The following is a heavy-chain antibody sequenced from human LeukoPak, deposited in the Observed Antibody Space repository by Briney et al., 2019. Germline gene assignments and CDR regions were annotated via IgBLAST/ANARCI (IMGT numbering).Heavy chain of an antibody. Sequence: ASVKVSCKASGYTFTRYGISWVRQAPGQGLEWMGWISAYNGNTNYAQKLQGRVTMTTDTSTSTAYMELRSLRSDDTAVYYCARDRGVGATARFVGGYYYYGMDVWGQGTTVTVSS. D-gene: IGHD1-26*01. CDR2: ISAYNGNT. CDR3: ARDRGVGATARFVGGYYYYGMDV. J-gene: IGHJ6*02. CDR1: GYTFTRYG. V-gene: IGHV1-18*01.